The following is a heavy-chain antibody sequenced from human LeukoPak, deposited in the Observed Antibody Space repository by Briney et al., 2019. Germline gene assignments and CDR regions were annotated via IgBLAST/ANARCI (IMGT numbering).Heavy chain of an antibody. D-gene: IGHD3-22*01. CDR1: GGSISSYY. Sequence: ASETLSLTCTVSGGSISSYYWSWIRQPPGKGLEWIGYIYYIGSTNYNPSLKRRVIISVDTSKNHFSQKLSSVTAADEAVYYCARDRVDYYDSSGYYYVGGFDPWGQGTLVTVSP. CDR3: ARDRVDYYDSSGYYYVGGFDP. J-gene: IGHJ5*02. V-gene: IGHV4-59*01. CDR2: IYYIGST.